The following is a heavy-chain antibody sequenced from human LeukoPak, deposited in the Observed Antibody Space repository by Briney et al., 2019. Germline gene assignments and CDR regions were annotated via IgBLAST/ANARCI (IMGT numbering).Heavy chain of an antibody. Sequence: SETLSLTCTVAGGSISRYYRSWIRQPPGKGLEWIGYIYYSGSTNYNPSLKSRVPISVATSKNQFSLKLSSVTAADTAVYYCARHASSSWALFDYWGQGTLVTVSS. CDR3: ARHASSSWALFDY. CDR1: GGSISRYY. D-gene: IGHD6-13*01. CDR2: IYYSGST. V-gene: IGHV4-59*08. J-gene: IGHJ4*02.